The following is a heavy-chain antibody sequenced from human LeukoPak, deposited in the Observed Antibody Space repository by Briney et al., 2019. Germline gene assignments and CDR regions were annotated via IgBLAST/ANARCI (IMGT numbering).Heavy chain of an antibody. CDR2: IYYSGTT. CDR3: ASLGYCTNGVCYPVDY. CDR1: GGSISSSSYY. D-gene: IGHD2-8*01. J-gene: IGHJ4*02. Sequence: SETLSLTCNVSGGSISSSSYYWGWIRQPPGQGLEWIGNIYYSGTTSYNPSLKSRVTISVDTSKNQFSLKLSSVTAADTAVYYCASLGYCTNGVCYPVDYWGQGTLVTVSS. V-gene: IGHV4-39*07.